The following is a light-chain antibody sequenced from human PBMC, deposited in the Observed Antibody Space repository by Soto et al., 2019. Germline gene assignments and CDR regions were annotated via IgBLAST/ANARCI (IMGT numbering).Light chain of an antibody. CDR1: SSDVGGYNY. J-gene: IGLJ2*01. V-gene: IGLV2-14*03. CDR2: DVS. CDR3: SSYTSSKTVI. Sequence: QSALTQPASVSGSPGQSIAISCTGTSSDVGGYNYVSWFQHHPGKAPKLMFYDVSNRPSGVSNRFSGSKSGNTASLTISGLQAEDEADYYCSSYTSSKTVIFGGGTKLTVL.